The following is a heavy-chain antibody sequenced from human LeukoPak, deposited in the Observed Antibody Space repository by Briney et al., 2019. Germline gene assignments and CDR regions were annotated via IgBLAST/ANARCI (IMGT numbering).Heavy chain of an antibody. D-gene: IGHD3-3*01. CDR3: ARDPEGEDDFWSGYPYPFGHYMDV. J-gene: IGHJ6*03. Sequence: PSETLSLTCTVSGGSISSSSYYWGWIRQPPGKGLEWIGSIYYSGSTYYNPSLKSRVTISVDTSKNQFSLKLSSVTAADTAVYYCARDPEGEDDFWSGYPYPFGHYMDVWGKGTTVTVSS. CDR2: IYYSGST. V-gene: IGHV4-39*07. CDR1: GGSISSSSYY.